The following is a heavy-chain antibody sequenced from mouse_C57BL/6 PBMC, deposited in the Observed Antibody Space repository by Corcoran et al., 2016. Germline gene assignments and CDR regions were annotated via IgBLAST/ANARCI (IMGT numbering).Heavy chain of an antibody. CDR1: GYTFTDYY. D-gene: IGHD4-1*01. J-gene: IGHJ1*03. CDR2: INPNNGGT. Sequence: EVQLQQSGPELVKPGASVKISCKASGYTFTDYYMNWVKQSHGKSLEWIGDINPNNGGTSYNQKFKGKATLTVDKSSSTAYMELRSLTSEDSAVYYCARRLWDARYFDVWGTGTTVTVSS. V-gene: IGHV1-26*01. CDR3: ARRLWDARYFDV.